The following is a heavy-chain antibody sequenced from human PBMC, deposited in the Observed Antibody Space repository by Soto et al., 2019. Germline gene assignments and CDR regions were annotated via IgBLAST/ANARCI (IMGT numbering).Heavy chain of an antibody. Sequence: SETLSLTCTVSGGSFKSGSYSWRWIRQPPGKGRECIGFIYYSGSTYYNPTLKGRLTISPDTSKNQFSLKLTSVSAADTAVYYCARVPGGGITMNWFDPWGRGTLVTVSS. J-gene: IGHJ5*02. CDR2: IYYSGST. V-gene: IGHV4-30-4*01. CDR3: ARVPGGGITMNWFDP. D-gene: IGHD3-16*01. CDR1: GGSFKSGSYS.